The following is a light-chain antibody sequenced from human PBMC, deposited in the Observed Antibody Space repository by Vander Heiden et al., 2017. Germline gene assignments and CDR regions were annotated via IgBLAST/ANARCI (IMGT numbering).Light chain of an antibody. CDR2: KDT. CDR1: VLAKKY. Sequence: SYELTQPSSVSVFPGQTARITCSGAVLAKKYARWFQQKPGQAPVLMIHKDTERPSGIPERFAGYSSGTTVTLTISGAQVEDEADYYCYSATDNNVGVFGTGTKVTVL. CDR3: YSATDNNVGV. J-gene: IGLJ1*01. V-gene: IGLV3-27*01.